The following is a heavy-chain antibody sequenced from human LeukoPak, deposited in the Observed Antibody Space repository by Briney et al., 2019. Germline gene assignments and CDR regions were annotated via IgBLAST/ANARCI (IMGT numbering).Heavy chain of an antibody. V-gene: IGHV4-61*08. CDR1: GGSVSSNGYF. Sequence: KPSETLSLTCTVSGGSVSSNGYFWNWIRQPPGKGLEWIGYIYNREGTNYNPSLKSRVTISVDTSNNMFSLRLSSVTAADTAVYYCARETQQQLVLYGKHGFDPWGQGTLVTVSS. CDR2: IYNREGT. J-gene: IGHJ5*02. D-gene: IGHD6-13*01. CDR3: ARETQQQLVLYGKHGFDP.